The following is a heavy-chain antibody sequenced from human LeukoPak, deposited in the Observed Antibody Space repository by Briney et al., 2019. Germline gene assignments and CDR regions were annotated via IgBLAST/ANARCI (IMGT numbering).Heavy chain of an antibody. CDR1: GFTFSSYA. J-gene: IGHJ4*02. CDR3: ASPPVDTAMVTFDY. V-gene: IGHV3-30-3*01. D-gene: IGHD5-18*01. Sequence: GGSLRLPCAASGFTFSSYAMHWVRQAPGKGLEWVAVISYDGSNKYYADSVKGRFTISRDNSKNTLYLQMNSLRAEDTAVYYCASPPVDTAMVTFDYWGQGTLVTVSS. CDR2: ISYDGSNK.